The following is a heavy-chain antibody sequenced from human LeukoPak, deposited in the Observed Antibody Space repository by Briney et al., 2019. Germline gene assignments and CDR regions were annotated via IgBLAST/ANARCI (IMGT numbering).Heavy chain of an antibody. CDR1: GGTFSTHA. J-gene: IGHJ5*02. D-gene: IGHD3-16*01. CDR2: LIPIFSVG. CDR3: ARESRELALSHFDP. V-gene: IGHV1-69*04. Sequence: SVKVSFKASGGTFSTHAISWVRQAPGQGFEWMGRLIPIFSVGDYAQKFRGRVTITADTSTSTAYMELRSLTSEDTAVYYCARESRELALSHFDPWGQGTLVTVSS.